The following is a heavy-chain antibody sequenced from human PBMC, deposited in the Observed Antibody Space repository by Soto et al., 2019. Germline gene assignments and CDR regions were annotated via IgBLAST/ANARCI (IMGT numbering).Heavy chain of an antibody. CDR3: ARVSGGSSSSRDYYYYGMDV. Sequence: SETPSLTCTVPGGSISSSSYYWGWICQPPGKGLEGIGSINYSGSTYYNPSLKSRVTISVDTSKNQFSLKLSSVTAADTAVYYCARVSGGSSSSRDYYYYGMDVWGQGTTVTVSS. V-gene: IGHV4-39*01. D-gene: IGHD6-6*01. CDR2: INYSGST. J-gene: IGHJ6*02. CDR1: GGSISSSSYY.